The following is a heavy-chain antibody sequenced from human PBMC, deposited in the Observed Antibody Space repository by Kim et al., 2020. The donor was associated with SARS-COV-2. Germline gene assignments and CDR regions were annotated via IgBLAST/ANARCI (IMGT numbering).Heavy chain of an antibody. V-gene: IGHV3-21*01. CDR3: TRNLGGYSNGLD. D-gene: IGHD5-18*01. CDR1: GFAFSAYP. J-gene: IGHJ4*02. CDR2: LSGDTDYI. Sequence: GGSLRLSCAASGFAFSAYPMNWVRQAPGKGLEWVSSLSGDTDYIYYANSVKGRFTISRDNAKNSLYLQMNSLRAEDTAVYYCTRNLGGYSNGLDWGQGTLATVSS.